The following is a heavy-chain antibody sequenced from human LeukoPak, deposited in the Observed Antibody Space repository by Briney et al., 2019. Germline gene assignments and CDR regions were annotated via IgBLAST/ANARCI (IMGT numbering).Heavy chain of an antibody. Sequence: SETLSLTCAVYGGSFSGYYWSWIRQPPGKGLEWLGEINHSGSTNYNPSLKSRVTISVDTSKNQFSLKLSSVTAADTAVYYCARGAARDSSGYGGYYYMDVWGKGTTVTVSS. CDR2: INHSGST. V-gene: IGHV4-34*01. CDR1: GGSFSGYY. J-gene: IGHJ6*03. D-gene: IGHD3-22*01. CDR3: ARGAARDSSGYGGYYYMDV.